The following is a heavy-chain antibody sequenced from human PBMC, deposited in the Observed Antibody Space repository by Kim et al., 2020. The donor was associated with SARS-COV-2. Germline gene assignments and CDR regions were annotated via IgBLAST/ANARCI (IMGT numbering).Heavy chain of an antibody. D-gene: IGHD3-10*01. V-gene: IGHV1-3*01. CDR1: GYTFTSYA. J-gene: IGHJ6*02. Sequence: ASVKVSCKASGYTFTSYAMHWVRQAPGQRLEWMGWINAGNGNTKYSQKFQGRVTITRDTSASTAYMELSSLRSEDTAVYYCARDHRFGELLTFRSFSLDNYGMDVWGQGTTVTVSS. CDR2: INAGNGNT. CDR3: ARDHRFGELLTFRSFSLDNYGMDV.